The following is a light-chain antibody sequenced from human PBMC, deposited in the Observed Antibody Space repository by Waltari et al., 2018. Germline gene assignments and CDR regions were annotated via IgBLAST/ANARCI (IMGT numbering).Light chain of an antibody. V-gene: IGKV1-8*01. J-gene: IGKJ4*01. CDR1: EGITSY. CDR3: QQYFSYPLT. Sequence: AIRMTQSPSSFSASTGDGVTITCRANEGITSYLAWYQQKPGKAPKLLIYAASTLHSGVPSRFSGSGSGTDFTLTISCLQSEDFATYYCQQYFSYPLTFGGGTKVEIK. CDR2: AAS.